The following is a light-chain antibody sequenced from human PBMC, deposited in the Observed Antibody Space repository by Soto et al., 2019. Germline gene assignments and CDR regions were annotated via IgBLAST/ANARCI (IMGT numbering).Light chain of an antibody. CDR1: SSDVGSYNR. CDR3: SSYIKTTTLYV. CDR2: EVN. J-gene: IGLJ1*01. V-gene: IGLV2-18*02. Sequence: HSVLTQPPSVSGSPGQSVTISCTGTSSDVGSYNRLSWYQQPPGTAPKLIMYEVNTRPSGVPDRFSGSKSGSTASLTISGLQAEDEADYFCSSYIKTTTLYVFGSGTKVTVL.